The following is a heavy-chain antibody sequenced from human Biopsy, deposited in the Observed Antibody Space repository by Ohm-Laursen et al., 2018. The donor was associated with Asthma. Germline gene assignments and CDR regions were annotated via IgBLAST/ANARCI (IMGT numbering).Heavy chain of an antibody. V-gene: IGHV3-7*05. Sequence: GSLRLSCAATGFIFRGSNMFWVRQAPGKGLEWVANIKEDGGVTKYVDSVRGRFTISRDNAKNSLYLQMNSLRAEDTALYYCARGGGAMDVWGQGTTVTVSS. CDR3: ARGGGAMDV. CDR2: IKEDGGVT. CDR1: GFIFRGSN. J-gene: IGHJ6*02. D-gene: IGHD2-15*01.